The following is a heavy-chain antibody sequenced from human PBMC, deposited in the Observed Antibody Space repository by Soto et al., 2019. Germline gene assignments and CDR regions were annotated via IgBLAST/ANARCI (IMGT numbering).Heavy chain of an antibody. J-gene: IGHJ2*01. CDR2: INHSGSS. V-gene: IGHV4-34*01. CDR3: ARMAGPWYFDL. Sequence: SETLSLTCAVHGGSFSGFYWTWIRQPPGKGLEWIGEINHSGSSNYNPPLKSRVTMSLYTSRNQFSLSLNSVTAADTAVYYCARMAGPWYFDLWGRGTLVTGSS. CDR1: GGSFSGFY.